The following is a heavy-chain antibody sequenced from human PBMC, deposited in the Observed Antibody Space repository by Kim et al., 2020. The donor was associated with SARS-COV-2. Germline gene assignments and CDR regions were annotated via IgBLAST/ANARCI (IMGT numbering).Heavy chain of an antibody. D-gene: IGHD3-3*01. Sequence: SETLSLTCTVSGGSISSGGYYWSWIRQHPGKGLEWIGYIYYSGSTYYNPSLKSRVTISVDTSKNQFSLKLSSVTAADTSVYYCARVRGITIFGVVIVDAFVIWGQGTIGPASS. V-gene: IGHV4-31*03. J-gene: IGHJ3*02. CDR3: ARVRGITIFGVVIVDAFVI. CDR2: IYYSGST. CDR1: GGSISSGGYY.